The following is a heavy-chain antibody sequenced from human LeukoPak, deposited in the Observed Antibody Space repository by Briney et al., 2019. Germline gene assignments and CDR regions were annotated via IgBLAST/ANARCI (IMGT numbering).Heavy chain of an antibody. CDR1: GDSVSSNSAA. CDR3: AREGTVGGSPFDH. D-gene: IGHD1-26*01. CDR2: TYYRSKWYN. Sequence: PSQTLSLTCAISGDSVSSNSAAWNWIRQSPSGGLEWLGRTYYRSKWYNDYAISVKSRISISPDTSKNQFSLQLNSVTPEDTAVYYCAREGTVGGSPFDHWGQGTLVTVSS. J-gene: IGHJ4*02. V-gene: IGHV6-1*01.